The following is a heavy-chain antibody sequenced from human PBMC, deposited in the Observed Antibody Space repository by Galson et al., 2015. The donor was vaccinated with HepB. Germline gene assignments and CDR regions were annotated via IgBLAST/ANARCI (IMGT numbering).Heavy chain of an antibody. V-gene: IGHV3-66*01. D-gene: IGHD6-19*01. J-gene: IGHJ4*02. CDR1: AFTVSSHY. CDR2: SYSGGST. Sequence: ALGVSCLAYAFTVSSHYMSGVLQAPGQGLESVSGSYSGGSTYHADSVKGRFTISRDNSKNMLHLQMNSLRAEDTAVYYWAKEVGIMRYSSGWYGIDYWGQGTLVTVSS. CDR3: AKEVGIMRYSSGWYGIDY.